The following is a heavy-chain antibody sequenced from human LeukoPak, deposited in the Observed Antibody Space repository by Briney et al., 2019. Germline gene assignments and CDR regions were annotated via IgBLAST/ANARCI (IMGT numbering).Heavy chain of an antibody. D-gene: IGHD2-2*01. Sequence: PGGSLTLSCAASGFTFSNYWINWVRQAPGKGLEWGANMNEYGSEKYYVDSVGGRFTISRDNAENSLFLHMNSLRVEDTAVYRCARVLYGSRVNVIDSWGPGTLVTVSS. J-gene: IGHJ4*02. V-gene: IGHV3-7*01. CDR2: MNEYGSEK. CDR3: ARVLYGSRVNVIDS. CDR1: GFTFSNYW.